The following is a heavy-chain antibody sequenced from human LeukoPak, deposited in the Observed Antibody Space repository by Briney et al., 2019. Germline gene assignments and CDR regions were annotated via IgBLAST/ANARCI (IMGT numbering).Heavy chain of an antibody. CDR1: GFTFSSYA. CDR3: ARGTGGATPDY. D-gene: IGHD1-14*01. J-gene: IGHJ4*02. V-gene: IGHV3-30-3*01. Sequence: SCAASGFTFSSYAMHWVRQAPGKGLEWVAVISYDGSNKYYADSVKGRFTISRDNSKNTLYLQMNSLRAEDTAVYYCARGTGGATPDYWGQGTLVTVSS. CDR2: ISYDGSNK.